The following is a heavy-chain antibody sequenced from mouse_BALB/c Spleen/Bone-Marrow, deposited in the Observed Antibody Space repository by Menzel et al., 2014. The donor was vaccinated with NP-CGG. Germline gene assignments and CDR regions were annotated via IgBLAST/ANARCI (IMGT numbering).Heavy chain of an antibody. D-gene: IGHD1-2*01. CDR2: MWAGGSI. V-gene: IGHV2-9*02. CDR1: GVSLTNSG. Sequence: QVQLKESGPGLVAPSQSLSITCTVSGVSLTNSGSVWIRQPPGKGLEWLGVMWAGGSIKYNSTLMSRLNINKDNSKSQVFLKMNSLQTDDKAMYYGARADDGLYAMDFWGQGTSVTVSS. CDR3: ARADDGLYAMDF. J-gene: IGHJ4*01.